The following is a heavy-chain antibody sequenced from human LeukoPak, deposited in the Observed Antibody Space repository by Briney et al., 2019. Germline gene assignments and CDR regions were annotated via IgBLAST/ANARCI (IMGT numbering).Heavy chain of an antibody. CDR3: AKGSRGSYDY. CDR1: GFTFNSYA. J-gene: IGHJ4*02. Sequence: PGGSLRLSCAASGFTFNSYAMTWVRQAPEKGLEWVSSIIDSGISTYYGDSVKGRFTISRDNSKNTVHLQMNSLRAEDTAVYYCAKGSRGSYDYWGQETLVTVSS. D-gene: IGHD1-26*01. CDR2: IIDSGIST. V-gene: IGHV3-23*01.